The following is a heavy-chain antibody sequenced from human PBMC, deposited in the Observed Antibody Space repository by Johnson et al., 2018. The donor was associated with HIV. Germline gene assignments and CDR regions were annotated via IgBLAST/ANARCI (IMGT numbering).Heavy chain of an antibody. CDR2: ISSSGSTI. CDR1: GFTFSDYY. Sequence: QEKLVESGGGLVKPGGSLRLSCAASGFTFSDYYMSWFRQAPGKGLEWVSYISSSGSTIYYADSVKGRFTISRDNSKNRLYLQMNSLRAEDTAVYYCARDRGYWDAFDIWGQGTMVTVSS. D-gene: IGHD3-22*01. V-gene: IGHV3-11*04. J-gene: IGHJ3*02. CDR3: ARDRGYWDAFDI.